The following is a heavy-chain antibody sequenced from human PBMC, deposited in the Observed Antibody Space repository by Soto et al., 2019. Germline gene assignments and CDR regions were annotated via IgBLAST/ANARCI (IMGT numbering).Heavy chain of an antibody. CDR3: ARDQIAVAGTGVLDY. J-gene: IGHJ4*02. CDR2: IKQDGSEK. Sequence: GGSLRLSCAASGFTFSSYWMSWVRQAPGKGLEWVANIKQDGSEKYYVDSVKGRFTISRDNAKNSLYLQMNSLRAEDTAVYYCARDQIAVAGTGVLDYWGQGTLVTVSS. CDR1: GFTFSSYW. D-gene: IGHD6-19*01. V-gene: IGHV3-7*03.